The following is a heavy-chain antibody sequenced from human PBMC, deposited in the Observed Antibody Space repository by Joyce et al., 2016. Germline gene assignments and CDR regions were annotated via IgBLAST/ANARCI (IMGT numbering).Heavy chain of an antibody. V-gene: IGHV4-39*01. Sequence: QLQLQESGPRLVKPSETLSLTCTVSGASVRSSGTYYWGWFRQTPGKGLGWIGSVYHSGISCYNPYLFSRLSMSVDTAKNQFSLRLTSVTATDTAVYYCARHVRGAASLLWWFDSWGQGTLVTVSS. J-gene: IGHJ5*01. CDR2: VYHSGIS. CDR3: ARHVRGAASLLWWFDS. CDR1: GASVRSSGTYY. D-gene: IGHD3-10*01.